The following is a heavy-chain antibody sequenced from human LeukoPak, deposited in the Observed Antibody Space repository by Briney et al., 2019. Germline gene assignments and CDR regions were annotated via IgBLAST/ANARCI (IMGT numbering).Heavy chain of an antibody. J-gene: IGHJ6*02. CDR2: KFSHDGST. D-gene: IGHD3-10*01. Sequence: ASVTVSCKTSGYSFNSHHVHWVRQAPGQGLEWMGVKFSHDGSTSNTQKSQGRITMTRDTSTSTVYMELSSLRSEDTAVYYCARDSGSFHYDMDVWGQGTTVIVSS. CDR3: ARDSGSFHYDMDV. V-gene: IGHV1-46*02. CDR1: GYSFNSHH.